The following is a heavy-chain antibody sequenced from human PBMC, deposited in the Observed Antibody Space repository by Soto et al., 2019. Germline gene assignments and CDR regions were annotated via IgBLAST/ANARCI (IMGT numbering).Heavy chain of an antibody. V-gene: IGHV3-48*03. J-gene: IGHJ3*02. D-gene: IGHD1-1*01. CDR2: ISSSGSTI. CDR1: GFTFSSYE. Sequence: GGSLRLSCAASGFTFSSYEMNWVRQAPGKGLEWVSYISSSGSTIYYADSVKGRFTISRDNAKNSLYLQMNSLRAEDTAVYYCARVGSLLEGFHSLGIDAFDIWGQGTMVTVSS. CDR3: ARVGSLLEGFHSLGIDAFDI.